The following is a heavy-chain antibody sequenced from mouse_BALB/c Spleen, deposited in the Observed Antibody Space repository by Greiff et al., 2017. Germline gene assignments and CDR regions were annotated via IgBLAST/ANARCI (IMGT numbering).Heavy chain of an antibody. J-gene: IGHJ2*01. CDR2: INPSNGGT. CDR1: GYTFTSYY. CDR3: ARNDYGDY. Sequence: VQLQQPGAELVKPGASVKLSCKASGYTFTSYYMYWVKQRPGQGLEWIGGINPSNGGTNFNEKFKSKATLTVDKSSSTAYMQLSSLTSEDSAVYYCARNDYGDYWGQGTTLTVSS. V-gene: IGHV1S81*02. D-gene: IGHD1-1*01.